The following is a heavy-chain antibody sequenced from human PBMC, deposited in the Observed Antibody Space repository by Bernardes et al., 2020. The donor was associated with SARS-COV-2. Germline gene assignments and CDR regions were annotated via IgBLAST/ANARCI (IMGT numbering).Heavy chain of an antibody. D-gene: IGHD6-13*01. Sequence: ASMKVSCKASGYTFAHFGISWVRQAPGQGLEWMGGITAYSGNTNYGQKFQGRVTMTTDTSTNTAYMELRSLRSDDTAMYFCARADGSSWYFYDYGMDVWGQGTTVTVSS. V-gene: IGHV1-18*04. CDR2: ITAYSGNT. J-gene: IGHJ6*02. CDR1: GYTFAHFG. CDR3: ARADGSSWYFYDYGMDV.